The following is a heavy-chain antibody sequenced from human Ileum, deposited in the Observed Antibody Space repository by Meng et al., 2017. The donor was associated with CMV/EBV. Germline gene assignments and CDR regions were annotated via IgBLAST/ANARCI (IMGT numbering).Heavy chain of an antibody. CDR3: ARDRAMATRYYYYYGMDV. J-gene: IGHJ6*02. CDR1: GFTFSSYA. CDR2: IAGSGGSP. V-gene: IGHV3-23*01. Sequence: GESLKISCAASGFTFSSYALTWVRQRPGKGLEWVSAIAGSGGSPTYADSVKGRFTISRDNFRNTLYLQMYSLRPEDTAVYYCARDRAMATRYYYYYGMDVWGQGTTVTVSS. D-gene: IGHD5-24*01.